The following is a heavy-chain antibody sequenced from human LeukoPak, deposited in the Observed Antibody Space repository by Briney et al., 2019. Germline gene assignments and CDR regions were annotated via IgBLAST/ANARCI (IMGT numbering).Heavy chain of an antibody. J-gene: IGHJ3*02. Sequence: PSETLSLTCAVYGGSLSGYYWSWIRQPPGKGLEWIGEINHSGSTNYNPSLKSRVTISVDTTKNQFSLKLSSVTAADTAVYYCARGRRDAFDIWGQGTMVTVSS. CDR2: INHSGST. V-gene: IGHV4-34*01. CDR1: GGSLSGYY. CDR3: ARGRRDAFDI.